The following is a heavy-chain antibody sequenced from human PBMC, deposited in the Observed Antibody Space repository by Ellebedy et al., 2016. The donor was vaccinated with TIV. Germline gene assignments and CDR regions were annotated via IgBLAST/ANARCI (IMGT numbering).Heavy chain of an antibody. CDR1: GFSFSSYA. CDR3: ARDREGCFDI. CDR2: ISATAGSK. V-gene: IGHV3-23*01. J-gene: IGHJ3*02. Sequence: GGSLRLSXAASGFSFSSYAMYWVRQAPGKGLEWVSSISATAGSKYYADSVKGRFTISRDNSKNALSLQMNSLRDGDTAVYYCARDREGCFDIWGRGTVVTVSS.